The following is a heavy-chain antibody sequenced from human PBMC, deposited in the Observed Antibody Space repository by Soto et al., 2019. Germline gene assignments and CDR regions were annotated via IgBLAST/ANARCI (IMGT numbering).Heavy chain of an antibody. CDR2: MSYDGSNK. V-gene: IGHV3-30-3*01. D-gene: IGHD2-21*02. J-gene: IGHJ6*02. Sequence: GGSLRLSCAASGFTFRNYAMHWVRHAPGKGLEWVAVMSYDGSNKNYAETVKGRFTISGDNSKNTLYPQMNSLRAEDTAVYYCAKDLGTVVTRPRYGMDVWGQGTTVTVSS. CDR3: AKDLGTVVTRPRYGMDV. CDR1: GFTFRNYA.